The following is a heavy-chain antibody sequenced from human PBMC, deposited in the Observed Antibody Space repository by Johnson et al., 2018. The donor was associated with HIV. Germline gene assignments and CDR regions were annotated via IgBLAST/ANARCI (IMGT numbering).Heavy chain of an antibody. D-gene: IGHD6-13*01. J-gene: IGHJ3*02. CDR3: AKPRQPADAFDI. Sequence: QVQLVESGGGVVQPGGSLRLSCAASGFTFSSYGMHWVRQAPGKGLEWVAFIRYDGSNKYYADSVKGRFTISRDNSKNTLYLQMNSLRAEDTAVYYCAKPRQPADAFDIWGQGRMVTVSS. CDR1: GFTFSSYG. V-gene: IGHV3-30*02. CDR2: IRYDGSNK.